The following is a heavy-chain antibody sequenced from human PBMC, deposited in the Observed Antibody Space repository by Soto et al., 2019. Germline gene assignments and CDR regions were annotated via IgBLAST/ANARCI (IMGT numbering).Heavy chain of an antibody. CDR3: ARARITMIGYFDY. CDR2: IYHSGST. D-gene: IGHD3-10*02. V-gene: IGHV4-4*02. CDR1: GGSISSSNW. Sequence: GPGKPSETLSLTCAVSGGSISSSNWWSWVRQPPGKGLEWIGEIYHSGSTNYNPSLKSRVTISVDKSKNQFSLKLSSVTAADTAVYYCARARITMIGYFDYWGQGTLVTVSS. J-gene: IGHJ4*02.